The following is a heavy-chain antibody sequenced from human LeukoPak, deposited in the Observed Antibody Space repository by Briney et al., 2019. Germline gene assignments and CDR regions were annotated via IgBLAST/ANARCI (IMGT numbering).Heavy chain of an antibody. CDR2: IFYSGTT. J-gene: IGHJ4*02. V-gene: IGHV4-39*01. CDR1: GGSISSSSYY. D-gene: IGHD5-18*01. Sequence: SETLSLTCTVSGGSISSSSYYWGWIRQPPGKGLEWIGNIFYSGTTYYNPSLKSRVTISVDTSKNQFSLKLSSVTAADTAVYYCAKLTGMVLYTAMVIGNYFDYWGQGTLVTVPS. CDR3: AKLTGMVLYTAMVIGNYFDY.